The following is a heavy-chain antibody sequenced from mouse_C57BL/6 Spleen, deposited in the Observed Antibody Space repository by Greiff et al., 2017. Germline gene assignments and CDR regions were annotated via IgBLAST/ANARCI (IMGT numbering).Heavy chain of an antibody. Sequence: EVKLQESGGDLVKPGGSLKLSCAASGFTFSSYGMSWVRQTPDQRLEWVATISSGGSYNYYPDSVKGRFPISRANAKNTLYLQMSSLKAEDTAMYYCARHLNGYYEYFDVWGTGTTVTVSS. CDR1: GFTFSSYG. D-gene: IGHD2-3*01. V-gene: IGHV5-6*01. CDR2: ISSGGSYN. J-gene: IGHJ1*03. CDR3: ARHLNGYYEYFDV.